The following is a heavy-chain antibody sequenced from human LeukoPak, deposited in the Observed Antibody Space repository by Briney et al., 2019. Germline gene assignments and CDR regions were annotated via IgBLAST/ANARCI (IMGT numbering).Heavy chain of an antibody. Sequence: GGSLRLSCAASGFTFSSYGMHWVRQAPGKGLEWVAVISYDGSNKYYADSVKGRFTISRGNSENTLYLQMNSLRAEDTAVYYCAKDHSEGYSGYDYSTYYFDYWGQGPLVSVSS. CDR2: ISYDGSNK. D-gene: IGHD5-12*01. J-gene: IGHJ4*02. CDR3: AKDHSEGYSGYDYSTYYFDY. CDR1: GFTFSSYG. V-gene: IGHV3-30*18.